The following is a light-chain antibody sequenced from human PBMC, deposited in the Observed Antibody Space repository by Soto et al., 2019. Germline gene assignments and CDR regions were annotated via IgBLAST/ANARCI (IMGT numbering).Light chain of an antibody. J-gene: IGLJ2*01. CDR2: GNS. CDR1: SSNIGAGYD. Sequence: QAVVTQPPSVSGAPGQRVTISCTGSSSNIGAGYDVHWYQQLPGTAPKLLIYGNSNRPSGVPDRFSGSKSGTSASLAITGLQAEDEADYYCQSYDSSHVVVGGGTKLTVL. CDR3: QSYDSSHVV. V-gene: IGLV1-40*01.